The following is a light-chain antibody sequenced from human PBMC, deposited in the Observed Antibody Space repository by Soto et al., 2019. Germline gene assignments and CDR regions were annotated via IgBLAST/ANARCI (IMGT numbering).Light chain of an antibody. Sequence: QLVLTQSSSASASLGSSVKLTCTLTSGHSSYIIAWHQQQPGKAPRYLMKLEGSGSYNKGRGVPDRFSGSSSGADSYLTISSLQFEDEANYYCETWDSNTRVFGGGTKLTVL. CDR3: ETWDSNTRV. CDR2: LEGSGSY. CDR1: SGHSSYI. V-gene: IGLV4-60*02. J-gene: IGLJ2*01.